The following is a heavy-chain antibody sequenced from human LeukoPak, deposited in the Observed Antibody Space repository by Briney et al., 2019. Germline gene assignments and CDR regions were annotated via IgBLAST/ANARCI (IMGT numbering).Heavy chain of an antibody. Sequence: GGSLRLSCAASGFTFSSYTMHWVRQAPAKGLEWVAVVSHNGPDKYYADSLKGRFTISRDNSKNTLYLQMSSLRADDTALYYCARDDYWGQGTLVTVSS. CDR1: GFTFSSYT. J-gene: IGHJ4*02. CDR2: VSHNGPDK. CDR3: ARDDY. V-gene: IGHV3-30-3*01.